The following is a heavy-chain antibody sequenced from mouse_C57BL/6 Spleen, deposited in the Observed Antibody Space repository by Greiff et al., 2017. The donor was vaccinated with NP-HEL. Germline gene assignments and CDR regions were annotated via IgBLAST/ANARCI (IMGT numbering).Heavy chain of an antibody. Sequence: VQLQQPGAELVMPGASVKLSCKASGYTFTSYWMHWVKQRPGQGLEWIGEIDPSDSYTNYNQKFKGKSTLTVANSSSTAYMQLSSLTSEESAVDYCARTGTYYFDYWGQGTTLTVSS. CDR3: ARTGTYYFDY. J-gene: IGHJ2*01. CDR1: GYTFTSYW. D-gene: IGHD4-1*01. V-gene: IGHV1-69*01. CDR2: IDPSDSYT.